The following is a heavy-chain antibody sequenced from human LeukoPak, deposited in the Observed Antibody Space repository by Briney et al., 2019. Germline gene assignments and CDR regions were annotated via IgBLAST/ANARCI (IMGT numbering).Heavy chain of an antibody. CDR1: GGTFSSYA. Sequence: SVKVSCKASGGTFSSYAISWVRQAPGQGLEWMGGIIPIFGTANYAQKFQGRVTITADKSTSTAYMELSSLRSEDTAVYYCARPGGYSSGWYWFDPWGQGTLVTISS. D-gene: IGHD6-19*01. CDR3: ARPGGYSSGWYWFDP. V-gene: IGHV1-69*06. CDR2: IIPIFGTA. J-gene: IGHJ5*02.